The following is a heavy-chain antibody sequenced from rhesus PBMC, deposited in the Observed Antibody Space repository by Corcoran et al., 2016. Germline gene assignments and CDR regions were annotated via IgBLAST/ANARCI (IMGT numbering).Heavy chain of an antibody. J-gene: IGHJ2*01. CDR2: IDSTGCT. V-gene: IGHV4S11*01. CDR1: GGSISRIH. CDR3: AKSRVSQKHWYFDL. Sequence: QVQLQESCPGLVKPSEALSLPRAVAGGSISRIHWSWIRLAPGQGLEWIGLIDSTGCTFYNPSRKSRVTLSVDTSKNQLSMKLYAVTAADTAVYYCAKSRVSQKHWYFDLWGPGTPITISS.